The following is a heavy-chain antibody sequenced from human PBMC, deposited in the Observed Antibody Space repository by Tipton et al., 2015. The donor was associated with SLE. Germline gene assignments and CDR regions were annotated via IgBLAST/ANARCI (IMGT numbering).Heavy chain of an antibody. CDR2: IYTSGSP. CDR3: ASNSGSHGGFDY. D-gene: IGHD1-26*01. CDR1: GGSISSGSYY. V-gene: IGHV4-61*09. J-gene: IGHJ4*02. Sequence: TLSLTCTVSGGSISSGSYYWSWIRQPAGRGLEWLGHIYTSGSPHYNPSLKSRVTISVDTSKNQFSLKLSSVTAADTAVYYCASNSGSHGGFDYWGQGTLVTVSS.